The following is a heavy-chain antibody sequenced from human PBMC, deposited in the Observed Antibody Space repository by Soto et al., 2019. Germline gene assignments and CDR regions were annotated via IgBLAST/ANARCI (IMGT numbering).Heavy chain of an antibody. CDR3: AKDPSSGWYGYFDY. CDR2: ISYDGSNK. J-gene: IGHJ4*02. V-gene: IGHV3-30*18. Sequence: GGSLRLSCAASGFTFSSYGMHWVRQAPGKGLEWVAVISYDGSNKYYADSVKGRFTISRDNSKNTLYLQMNSLRAEDTAVYYCAKDPSSGWYGYFDYWGQGTLVTVSS. D-gene: IGHD6-19*01. CDR1: GFTFSSYG.